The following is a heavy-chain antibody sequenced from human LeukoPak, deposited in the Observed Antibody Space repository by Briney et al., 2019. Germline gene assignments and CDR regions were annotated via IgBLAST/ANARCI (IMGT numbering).Heavy chain of an antibody. CDR1: RFTFSTYE. D-gene: IGHD2-2*01. CDR2: ISSSGSTI. Sequence: GGSLRLSCAASRFTFSTYEMNWVRQAPGKGLEWVSYISSSGSTIYYADSVKGRFTISRDTAKNSLYLQMNSLRAEDTAVYYCARGPLHVVVPAATWFDPWGQGILVTVSS. V-gene: IGHV3-48*03. J-gene: IGHJ5*02. CDR3: ARGPLHVVVPAATWFDP.